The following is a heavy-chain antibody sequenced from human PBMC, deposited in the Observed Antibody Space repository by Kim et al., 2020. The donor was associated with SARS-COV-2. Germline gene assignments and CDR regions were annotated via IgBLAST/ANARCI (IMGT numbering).Heavy chain of an antibody. CDR3: ARGEGTRNWFDP. D-gene: IGHD1-7*01. V-gene: IGHV1-2*02. Sequence: NYAQKFQGRVTMTRDTSISTAYMELSRLRSDDTAVYYCARGEGTRNWFDPWGQGTLVTVSS. J-gene: IGHJ5*02.